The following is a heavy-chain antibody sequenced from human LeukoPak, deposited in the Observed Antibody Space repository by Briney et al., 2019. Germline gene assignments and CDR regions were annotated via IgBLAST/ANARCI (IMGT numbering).Heavy chain of an antibody. D-gene: IGHD1-26*01. CDR1: GGSISSGSYY. J-gene: IGHJ4*02. CDR3: ARLRREVGATRYYFDY. CDR2: IYTSGST. V-gene: IGHV4-61*02. Sequence: PSETLSLTCTVSGGSISSGSYYWSWIRQPAGKGLEWIGRIYTSGSTNYNPSLKGRVTISVDTSKNQFSLKLSSVTAADTAVYYCARLRREVGATRYYFDYWGQGTLVTVSS.